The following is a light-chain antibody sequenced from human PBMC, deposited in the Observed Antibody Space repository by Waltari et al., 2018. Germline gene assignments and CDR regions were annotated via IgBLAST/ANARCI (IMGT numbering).Light chain of an antibody. Sequence: EIVLTQSPATLSLSPGERATLSCRASQCVSSYLAWYQQKSGQAPRLPIYDASNRATGIPARFSGSGSGTDFTLTISSLEPEDFAVYYCQQRSDWLLTFGGGTKVKIK. CDR3: QQRSDWLLT. V-gene: IGKV3-11*01. J-gene: IGKJ4*01. CDR2: DAS. CDR1: QCVSSY.